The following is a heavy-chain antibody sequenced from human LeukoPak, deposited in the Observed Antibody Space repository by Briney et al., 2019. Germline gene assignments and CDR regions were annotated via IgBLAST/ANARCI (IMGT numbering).Heavy chain of an antibody. CDR1: EFTFSDYY. CDR2: ISYDGSNK. CDR3: AREKFDS. Sequence: GGSLRLSCAASEFTFSDYYMSWIRQAPGKGLEWVAVISYDGSNKYYADSAKGRFTISRDNSNSLISLQMNNLTTEDTAVYYCAREKFDSWGQGTLVTVSP. J-gene: IGHJ5*01. V-gene: IGHV3-30*14.